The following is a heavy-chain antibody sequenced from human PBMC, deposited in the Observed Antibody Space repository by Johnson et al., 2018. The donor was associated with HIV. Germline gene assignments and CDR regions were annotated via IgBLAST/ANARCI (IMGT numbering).Heavy chain of an antibody. D-gene: IGHD2-21*02. CDR1: GFTFSSYA. J-gene: IGHJ3*02. Sequence: QVQLVESGGDLVQPGGSLRLSCAASGFTFSSYAMHWVHQAPGKGLEWVAVISYDGSNKYYADSVKGRFTISRDNSKNTLYLQMNSLRAEDTAVYYCAKDRVVTNDAFDIWGQGTMVTVSS. CDR3: AKDRVVTNDAFDI. CDR2: ISYDGSNK. V-gene: IGHV3-30*04.